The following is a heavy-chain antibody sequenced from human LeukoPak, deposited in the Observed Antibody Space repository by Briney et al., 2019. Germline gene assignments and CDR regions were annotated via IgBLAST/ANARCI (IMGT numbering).Heavy chain of an antibody. V-gene: IGHV3-15*01. Sequence: GGSLRLSCAASGFIFSNAWMSWVRQAPGKGVEWVGRIKSKIDGETIDYAAPVKGRFTISRDDSKNTLYLQMNSLKTEDTAVYYCTTVAFGALLSLGYWGQGTLVIVST. CDR3: TTVAFGALLSLGY. CDR1: GFIFSNAW. CDR2: IKSKIDGETI. J-gene: IGHJ4*02. D-gene: IGHD3-10*01.